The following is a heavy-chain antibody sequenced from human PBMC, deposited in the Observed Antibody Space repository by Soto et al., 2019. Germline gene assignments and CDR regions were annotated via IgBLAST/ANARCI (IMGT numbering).Heavy chain of an antibody. D-gene: IGHD6-13*01. V-gene: IGHV3-30*18. CDR3: AKEFLYSSSWYSGMDV. CDR1: GFTFSSYG. Sequence: GESLKISCAASGFTFSSYGMHWVRQAPGKGLEWVAVISYDGSNKYYADSVKGRFTISRDNSKNTLYLQMNSLRAEDTAVYYCAKEFLYSSSWYSGMDVWGQGTTVTVSS. CDR2: ISYDGSNK. J-gene: IGHJ6*02.